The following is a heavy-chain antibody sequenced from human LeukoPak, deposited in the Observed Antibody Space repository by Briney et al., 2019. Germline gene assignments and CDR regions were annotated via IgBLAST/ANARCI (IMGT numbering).Heavy chain of an antibody. CDR2: ISAYNGNT. Sequence: GASVKVSCKASGYTFTSYAMNWVRQAPGQGLEWMGWISAYNGNTNYAQKLQGRVTMTTDTSTSTAYMELRSLRSDDTAVYYCARVSSSSDHLDYWGQGTLVTVSS. D-gene: IGHD6-6*01. V-gene: IGHV1-18*01. J-gene: IGHJ4*02. CDR3: ARVSSSSDHLDY. CDR1: GYTFTSYA.